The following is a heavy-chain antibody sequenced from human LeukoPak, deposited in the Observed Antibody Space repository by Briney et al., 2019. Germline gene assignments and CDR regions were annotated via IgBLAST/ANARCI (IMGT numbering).Heavy chain of an antibody. CDR1: GFTFSSYE. J-gene: IGHJ6*02. V-gene: IGHV3-48*03. D-gene: IGHD3-10*01. CDR3: ARVGRGVYGMDV. Sequence: GGSLRLSCAASGFTFSSYEMNWVRQAPGKGREWVSYISSSGSTIYYADSVMGRFTISRDNAKNSLYLQMNSLRDEDTAVYYCARVGRGVYGMDVWGQGTTVTVSS. CDR2: ISSSGSTI.